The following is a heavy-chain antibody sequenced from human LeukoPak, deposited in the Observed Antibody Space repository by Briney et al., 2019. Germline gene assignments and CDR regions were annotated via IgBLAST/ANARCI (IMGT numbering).Heavy chain of an antibody. CDR1: GGSISSSSYY. J-gene: IGHJ4*02. CDR3: ARVNSNLFLTDY. D-gene: IGHD4-23*01. V-gene: IGHV4-39*07. CDR2: IYYSGST. Sequence: PSETLSLTCTVSGGSISSSSYYWGWIRQPPGKGLEWIGSIYYSGSTHYNPSLKSRVTISVDTSKNQFSLKLSSVTAADTAVYYCARVNSNLFLTDYWGQGTLVTVSS.